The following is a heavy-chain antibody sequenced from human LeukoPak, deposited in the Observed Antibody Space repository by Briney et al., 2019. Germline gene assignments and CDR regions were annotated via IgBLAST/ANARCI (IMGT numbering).Heavy chain of an antibody. J-gene: IGHJ4*02. CDR2: IYYSGST. CDR3: ARAYYYYDSSGSPGFFFDY. V-gene: IGHV4-59*08. CDR1: GGSISSYY. D-gene: IGHD3-22*01. Sequence: SETLPLTCTVSGGSISSYYWSWIRQPPGKGLEWIGYIYYSGSTNYNPSLKSRVTISVDTSKNQFSLKLSSVTAADTAVYYCARAYYYYDSSGSPGFFFDYWGQGTLVTVSS.